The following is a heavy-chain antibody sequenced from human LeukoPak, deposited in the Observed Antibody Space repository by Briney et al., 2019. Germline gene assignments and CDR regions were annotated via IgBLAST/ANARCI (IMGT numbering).Heavy chain of an antibody. Sequence: SETLSLTCTVSGASLTSYYWSWIRQPAGKGLDWIGRIYISGSTNYNPSLKSRVTMSVDTSKNQFSLKLSSVTAADTAVYYCARDLEQQLGDFWFDPWGQGTLVTVSS. J-gene: IGHJ5*02. D-gene: IGHD6-13*01. V-gene: IGHV4-4*07. CDR3: ARDLEQQLGDFWFDP. CDR2: IYISGST. CDR1: GASLTSYY.